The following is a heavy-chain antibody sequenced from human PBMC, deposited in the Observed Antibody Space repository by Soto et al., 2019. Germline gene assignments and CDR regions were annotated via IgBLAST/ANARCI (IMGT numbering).Heavy chain of an antibody. V-gene: IGHV3-30-3*01. J-gene: IGHJ4*02. CDR3: ARDETPVDTAMAPEY. CDR2: ISYDGSNK. Sequence: PGGSLRLSCAASGFTFSSYAMHWVRQAPGKGLEWVAVISYDGSNKYYADSVKGRFTISRDNSKNTLYLQMNSLRAEDTAVYYCARDETPVDTAMAPEYWGQGTLVTVSS. D-gene: IGHD5-18*01. CDR1: GFTFSSYA.